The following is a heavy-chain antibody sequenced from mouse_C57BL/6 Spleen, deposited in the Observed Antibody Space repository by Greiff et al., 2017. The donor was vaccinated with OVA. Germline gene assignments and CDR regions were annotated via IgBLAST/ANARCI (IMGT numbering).Heavy chain of an antibody. CDR2: INPNNGGT. CDR3: AKGGYSTYFDY. D-gene: IGHD2-5*01. V-gene: IGHV1-26*01. J-gene: IGHJ2*01. Sequence: EVQLQQSGPELVKPRASVKISCKASGYTFTDYYMNWVKQSHGKSLEWIGDINPNNGGTSYNQKFKGKATLTVDKSSSTAYMELRSLTSEDSAVYYCAKGGYSTYFDYWGQGTTLTVSS. CDR1: GYTFTDYY.